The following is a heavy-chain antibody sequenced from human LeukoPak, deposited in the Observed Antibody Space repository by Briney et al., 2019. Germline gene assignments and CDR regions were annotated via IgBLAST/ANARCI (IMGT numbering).Heavy chain of an antibody. CDR2: IKQDGSEK. CDR1: GFTFSSYW. Sequence: GGSLRLSCAASGFTFSSYWMSWVRQAPGKGLEWVANIKQDGSEKYYVDSVKGRFTISRDNAKNSLYLQMNSLRAEDTAVYYCARDKSPVDVSAFDIWGQGTMVTVSS. V-gene: IGHV3-7*01. CDR3: ARDKSPVDVSAFDI. J-gene: IGHJ3*02.